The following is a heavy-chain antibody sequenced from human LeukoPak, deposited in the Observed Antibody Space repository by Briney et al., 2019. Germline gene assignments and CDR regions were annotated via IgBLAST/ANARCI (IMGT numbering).Heavy chain of an antibody. CDR3: ARAGIVVVPAAILGSWFDP. CDR1: GGSISSGDYY. CDR2: IYYSGST. J-gene: IGHJ5*02. D-gene: IGHD2-2*02. V-gene: IGHV4-30-4*08. Sequence: SQTLSLTCTVSGGSISSGDYYWSWIRQPPGKGLEWNGYIYYSGSTYYNPSLKSRVTISVDTSKTQFSLKLSSVTAADTAVYYCARAGIVVVPAAILGSWFDPWGQGTLVTVSS.